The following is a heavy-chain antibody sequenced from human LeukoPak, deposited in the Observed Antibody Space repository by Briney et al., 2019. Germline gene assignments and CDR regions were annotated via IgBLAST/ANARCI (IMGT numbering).Heavy chain of an antibody. CDR3: ARDWSSNYGSGSYYTDY. D-gene: IGHD3-10*01. Sequence: ASVKVSCKASGYSFTSYAITWVRQAPGQGLEWMGWISVSNGNTNYAQKFQGRVTMTTDPSTSTPYMELRSLRSAAPAVYYCARDWSSNYGSGSYYTDYWGQGTLVTVSS. CDR1: GYSFTSYA. CDR2: ISVSNGNT. V-gene: IGHV1-18*01. J-gene: IGHJ4*02.